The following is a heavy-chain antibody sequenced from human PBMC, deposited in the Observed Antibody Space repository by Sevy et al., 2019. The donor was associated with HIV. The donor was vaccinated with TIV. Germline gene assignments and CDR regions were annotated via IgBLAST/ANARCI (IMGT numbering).Heavy chain of an antibody. V-gene: IGHV3-74*01. CDR3: ARGPDTEISLENVLRSFEWVFRGKSFDY. D-gene: IGHD3-3*01. CDR2: INSDGSST. Sequence: GGSLRLSCAASGFIFSSYWMHWVRQAPGKGLVWVSRINSDGSSTSYADSVKGRFTISRDNAKNTVYLQMNSLRAEDPAVYYCARGPDTEISLENVLRSFEWVFRGKSFDYWGQGTLVTVSS. CDR1: GFIFSSYW. J-gene: IGHJ4*02.